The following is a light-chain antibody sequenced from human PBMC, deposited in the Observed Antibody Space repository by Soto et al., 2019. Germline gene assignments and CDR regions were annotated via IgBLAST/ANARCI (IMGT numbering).Light chain of an antibody. CDR3: QLRSSWPPYT. Sequence: EFVLTQSPATLSLSPGEGASLSCWASQSVGTYMAWYQHKPGQPPRLLIYDASKRATGIPARFSGSGSGTKFTFTISSREPADFSLYFCQLRSSWPPYTFAQGTKVEMK. V-gene: IGKV3-11*01. CDR1: QSVGTY. J-gene: IGKJ2*01. CDR2: DAS.